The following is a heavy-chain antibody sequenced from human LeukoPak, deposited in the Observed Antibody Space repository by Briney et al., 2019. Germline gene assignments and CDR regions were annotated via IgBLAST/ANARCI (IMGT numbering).Heavy chain of an antibody. V-gene: IGHV1-2*02. CDR2: INPDSSGT. CDR3: ARYRPRYSGYDCYDY. J-gene: IGHJ4*02. Sequence: ASVKVSCKASGYTFTGYYMHWVRQAPGQGLEWMGWINPDSSGTSYAQKFQGRVTMTRDTSISTAYMELSRLRSDDTAVYYCARYRPRYSGYDCYDYWGQGTLVTVSS. CDR1: GYTFTGYY. D-gene: IGHD5-12*01.